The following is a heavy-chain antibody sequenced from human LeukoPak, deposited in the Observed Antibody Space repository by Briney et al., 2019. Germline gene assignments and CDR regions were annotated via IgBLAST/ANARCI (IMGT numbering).Heavy chain of an antibody. J-gene: IGHJ4*02. V-gene: IGHV3-15*01. D-gene: IGHD5-12*01. CDR2: IKSKTDGETT. CDR3: TTVFGYDGTFDY. CDR1: GFTFNNAW. Sequence: GGSLRLSCAASGFTFNNAWMSWVRQAPGKGLEWVGRIKSKTDGETTDYAAPVKGRFTISRDDSKNTLYVQVNSLKTEDTAVYYCTTVFGYDGTFDYWGQGTLVTVSS.